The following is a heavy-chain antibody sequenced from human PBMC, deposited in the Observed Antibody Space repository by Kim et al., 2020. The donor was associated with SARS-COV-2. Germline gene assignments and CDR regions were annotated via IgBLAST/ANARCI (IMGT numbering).Heavy chain of an antibody. CDR3: ANWVGGSGWSFDY. Sequence: GGSLRLSCAASGFTFSSYAMSWVRQAPGKGLEWVSAISGSGGSTYYADSVKGRFTISRDNSKNTLYLQMNSLRAEDTAVYYCANWVGGSGWSFDYWGQGTLVTVSS. CDR1: GFTFSSYA. J-gene: IGHJ4*02. V-gene: IGHV3-23*01. D-gene: IGHD6-19*01. CDR2: ISGSGGST.